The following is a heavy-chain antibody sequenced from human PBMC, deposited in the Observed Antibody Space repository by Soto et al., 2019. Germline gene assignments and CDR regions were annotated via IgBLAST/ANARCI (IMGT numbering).Heavy chain of an antibody. J-gene: IGHJ3*02. V-gene: IGHV1-69*01. D-gene: IGHD1-26*01. CDR2: AIPVYGST. CDR3: AWRGVANSRDAIDI. Sequence: QVQLVQSGAEVKKPGTSVKVSCEVSGGTFSNYAITWVRQAPGQGLEWLGGAIPVYGSTNYAQKFQGRGTITAGASATTKFMGMSSLECDETEVYYCAWRGVANSRDAIDIWGKGTLVTVS. CDR1: GGTFSNYA.